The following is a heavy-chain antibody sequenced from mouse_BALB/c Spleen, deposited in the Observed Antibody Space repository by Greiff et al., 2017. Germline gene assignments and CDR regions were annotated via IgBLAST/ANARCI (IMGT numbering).Heavy chain of an antibody. CDR1: GYTFTSYT. V-gene: IGHV1-4*02. J-gene: IGHJ4*01. Sequence: VKLMESAAELARPGASVKMSCKASGYTFTSYTMHWVKQRPGQGLEWIGYINPSSGYTEYNQKFKDKTTLTADKSSSTAYMQLSSLTSEDSAVYYCAPLLRLRGAMDYWGQGTSVTVSS. D-gene: IGHD1-2*01. CDR3: APLLRLRGAMDY. CDR2: INPSSGYT.